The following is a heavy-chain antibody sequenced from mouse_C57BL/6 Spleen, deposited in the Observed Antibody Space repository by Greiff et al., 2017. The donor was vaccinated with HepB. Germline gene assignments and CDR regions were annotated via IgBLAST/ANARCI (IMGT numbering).Heavy chain of an antibody. CDR3: ARYAPYYFDY. CDR2: IYPGDGDT. Sequence: VQLQQSRPELVKPGASVKISCKASGYAFSSSWMNWVKQRPGKGLEWIGRIYPGDGDTNYNGKFKGKATLTADKSSSTAYMQLSSLTSEDSAVYFCARYAPYYFDYWGQGTTLTVSS. CDR1: GYAFSSSW. J-gene: IGHJ2*01. V-gene: IGHV1-82*01.